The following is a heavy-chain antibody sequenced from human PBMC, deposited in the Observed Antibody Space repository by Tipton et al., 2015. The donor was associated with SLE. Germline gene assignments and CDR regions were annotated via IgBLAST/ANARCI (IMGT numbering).Heavy chain of an antibody. CDR1: GFTFSSYS. CDR2: ITSSSSIT. CDR3: ASGGDYGDYEYFQR. V-gene: IGHV3-48*01. D-gene: IGHD4-17*01. J-gene: IGHJ1*01. Sequence: GSLRLSCAASGFTFSSYSMNWVRQAPGKGLEWVSYITSSSSITDYADSVKGRFTISRDNAKNSLYLQMNSLRVEDTALYYCASGGDYGDYEYFQRWGQGTLVSVSS.